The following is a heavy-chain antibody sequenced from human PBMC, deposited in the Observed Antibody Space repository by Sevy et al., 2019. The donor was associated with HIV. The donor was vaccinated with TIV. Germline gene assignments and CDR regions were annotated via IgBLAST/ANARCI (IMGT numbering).Heavy chain of an antibody. CDR2: FDPEDGET. J-gene: IGHJ3*02. CDR3: ATDLSYCSGGGCYDLYAFDI. Sequence: ASVKVSCKVSGYTLTELSMHWVRQAPGKGLEWMGGFDPEDGETIYAQKFQGRVTMTEDTSTDTAYMELSSLRSEDTAVYYCATDLSYCSGGGCYDLYAFDIWGQGTMVTVSS. V-gene: IGHV1-24*01. CDR1: GYTLTELS. D-gene: IGHD2-15*01.